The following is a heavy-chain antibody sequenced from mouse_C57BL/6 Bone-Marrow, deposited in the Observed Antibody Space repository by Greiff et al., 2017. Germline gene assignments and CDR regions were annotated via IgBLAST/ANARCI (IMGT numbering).Heavy chain of an antibody. CDR3: TTSTVVAGYYAMDY. D-gene: IGHD1-1*01. CDR1: GFNIKDDY. J-gene: IGHJ4*01. V-gene: IGHV14-4*01. Sequence: EVQLQQSGAELVRPGASVKLSCTASGFNIKDDYMHWVKQRPEQGLEWIGWIDPENGDTEYASKFQGKATITADTSSNTAYLQHSSLTSEDTAVYYCTTSTVVAGYYAMDYWGQGTSVTVSS. CDR2: IDPENGDT.